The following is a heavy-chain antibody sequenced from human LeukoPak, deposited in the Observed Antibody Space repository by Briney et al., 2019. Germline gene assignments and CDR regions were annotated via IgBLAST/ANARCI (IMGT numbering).Heavy chain of an antibody. CDR1: GGSISSSSYY. V-gene: IGHV4-39*01. D-gene: IGHD3-10*01. J-gene: IGHJ4*02. Sequence: SETLSLTCTVSGGSISSSSYYWGWIRQPPGKGLERIGSIYYSGSTYYNPSLKSRVTISVDTSKNQFSLKLSSVTAADTAVYYCARQGSGSYYSDYWGQGTLVTVSS. CDR3: ARQGSGSYYSDY. CDR2: IYYSGST.